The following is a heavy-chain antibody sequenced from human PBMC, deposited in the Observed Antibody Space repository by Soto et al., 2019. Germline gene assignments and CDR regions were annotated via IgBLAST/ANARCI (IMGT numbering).Heavy chain of an antibody. J-gene: IGHJ4*02. CDR3: ARADYGTFDN. Sequence: EVQLLESVGGLVQPGGSLRLSCSASGFIFRNYNMHWVRQAPGKGLEYVSGISSNGGSTFYADSVKGRFSISRDNSKNTLHLQMGSLRPEDMGTYYCARADYGTFDNWGQGTLVAVSS. CDR2: ISSNGGST. V-gene: IGHV3-64*07. D-gene: IGHD4-17*01. CDR1: GFIFRNYN.